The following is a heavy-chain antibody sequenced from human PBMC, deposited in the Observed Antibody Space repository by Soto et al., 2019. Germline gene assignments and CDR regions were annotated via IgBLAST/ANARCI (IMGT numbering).Heavy chain of an antibody. CDR1: DDSINSDKYY. CDR3: ATHPPYGPLDH. CDR2: IYYRENT. V-gene: IGHV4-39*01. Sequence: SETLSLTCSVSDDSINSDKYYWGWIRQPPGKGLEWIGNIYYRENTYYNPSLQSRVTISVDTSKNQFSLRLTSVTAADTAVYYCATHPPYGPLDHWGQGTLVTVSS. J-gene: IGHJ4*02. D-gene: IGHD4-17*01.